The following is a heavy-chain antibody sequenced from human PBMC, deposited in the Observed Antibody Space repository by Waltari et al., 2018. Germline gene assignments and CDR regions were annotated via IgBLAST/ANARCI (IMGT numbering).Heavy chain of an antibody. CDR1: GDSLSENYW. CDR2: ILRSGRT. D-gene: IGHD2-15*01. J-gene: IGHJ4*02. Sequence: QLQLQQSGPGLVKPSESLSPTCGVSGDSLSENYWWSWVRQSPERGLEWIGQILRSGRTYYNPSLESRVSVSMDTSNNKFFLKLSSAIAADTAVYYCARDRGRGLYFDSWGQGTLVTVSP. V-gene: IGHV4-4*02. CDR3: ARDRGRGLYFDS.